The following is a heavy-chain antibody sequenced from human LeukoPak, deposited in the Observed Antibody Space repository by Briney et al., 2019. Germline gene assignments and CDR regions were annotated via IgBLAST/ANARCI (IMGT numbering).Heavy chain of an antibody. D-gene: IGHD1-14*01. CDR2: IAYDGSRA. CDR1: GFTFGGYG. Sequence: GRSLRLSCAGSGFTFGGYGMRWFRQTPGKGLEWVAVIAYDGSRAFYADSVKGRFTISRDNSKNTMSVQMDDLRAEDTAVYYCTRYNNDDFDYWGQGTLVTVSS. V-gene: IGHV3-33*01. J-gene: IGHJ4*02. CDR3: TRYNNDDFDY.